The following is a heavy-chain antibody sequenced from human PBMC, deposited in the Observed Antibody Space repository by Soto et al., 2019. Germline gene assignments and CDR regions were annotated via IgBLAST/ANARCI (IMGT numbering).Heavy chain of an antibody. V-gene: IGHV4-61*01. Sequence: QVQLQESGPGLVKPSETLSLTCTVSGGSVSSGSYYWSWIRQPPGKGLEWIGYIYYSGSTNYNPSLKSRVTISVDTSKTQFSLKLSSVTAADTAVYYCARGVRGVMDYWGQGTLVTVSS. CDR1: GGSVSSGSYY. CDR2: IYYSGST. D-gene: IGHD3-10*01. CDR3: ARGVRGVMDY. J-gene: IGHJ4*02.